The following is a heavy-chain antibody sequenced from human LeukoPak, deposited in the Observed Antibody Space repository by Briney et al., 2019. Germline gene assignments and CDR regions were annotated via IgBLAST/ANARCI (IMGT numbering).Heavy chain of an antibody. V-gene: IGHV3-48*03. Sequence: GGSLCLSCAVSGFTLSSYEMNWVCQAPGKGLEWVSHISSSGSSIYYADSVMGRFTISRDNAKNSLYLQMNSLRAEDTAVYYCARGGYERSLAFWGQGTLVTVSS. CDR2: ISSSGSSI. CDR3: ARGGYERSLAF. CDR1: GFTLSSYE. D-gene: IGHD5-12*01. J-gene: IGHJ4*02.